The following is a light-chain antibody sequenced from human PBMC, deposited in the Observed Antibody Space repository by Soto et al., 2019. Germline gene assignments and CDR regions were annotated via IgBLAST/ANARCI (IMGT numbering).Light chain of an antibody. CDR3: CSYAGSYTWV. Sequence: QSALTQPRSVSGSPGQSVTISCTGTSSDIGGYNYVSWYQQHPGKAPKLMIYDVNRRPSGVPDRFFGSKSGNTASLTISGLQAEDEADYYCCSYAGSYTWVFGGGTQLTVL. CDR2: DVN. J-gene: IGLJ3*02. V-gene: IGLV2-11*01. CDR1: SSDIGGYNY.